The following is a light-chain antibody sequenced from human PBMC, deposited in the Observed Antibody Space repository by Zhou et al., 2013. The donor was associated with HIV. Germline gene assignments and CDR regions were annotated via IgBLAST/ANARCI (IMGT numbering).Light chain of an antibody. Sequence: DIKMTQSPSSLSASVGDRVTITCRASQGIWNYLAWYQQKPGRVPKLLIYAASTLQSGVPSRFSGSGSGTDFTLTISRLQSEDIATYYCQKYGSAPWTFGQGTKVEIK. J-gene: IGKJ1*01. CDR3: QKYGSAPWT. CDR2: AAS. V-gene: IGKV1-27*01. CDR1: QGIWNY.